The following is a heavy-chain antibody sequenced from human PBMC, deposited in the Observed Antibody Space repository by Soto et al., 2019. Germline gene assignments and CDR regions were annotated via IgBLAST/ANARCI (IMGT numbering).Heavy chain of an antibody. J-gene: IGHJ6*02. CDR3: ARDQNCGYDSSLDYYYGMDV. Sequence: SVKVSCKASGGTFSSYAISWVRQAPGQGLEWMGGIIPIFGTANYAQKFQGRVTITADESTSTAYMELSSLRSEDTAVYYCARDQNCGYDSSLDYYYGMDVWGQGTTVTVSS. D-gene: IGHD5-12*01. CDR2: IIPIFGTA. CDR1: GGTFSSYA. V-gene: IGHV1-69*13.